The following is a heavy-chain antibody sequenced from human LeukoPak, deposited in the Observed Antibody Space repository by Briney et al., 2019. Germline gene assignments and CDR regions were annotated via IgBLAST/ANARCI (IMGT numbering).Heavy chain of an antibody. CDR3: AREFEYSSSSASDAFDI. CDR1: GYTFTSYG. J-gene: IGHJ3*02. D-gene: IGHD6-6*01. Sequence: ASVKVSCKASGYTFTSYGISWVRQAPGQGLEWMGWISAYNGNTNYAQKLQGRVTMTTDTSTSTAYMELRSLRSDDTAVYYCAREFEYSSSSASDAFDIWGQGTMVTVSS. V-gene: IGHV1-18*01. CDR2: ISAYNGNT.